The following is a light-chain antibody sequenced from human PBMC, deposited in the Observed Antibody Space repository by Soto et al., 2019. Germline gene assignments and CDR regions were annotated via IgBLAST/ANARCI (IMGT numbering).Light chain of an antibody. Sequence: IQITQSPSTLSTYVGDRVTITCRASQSLSSRLAWYQQIPGKAPKLLIYDAFSLQSGVPSRFSGSGSGTEFSLTISSLQPDDFATYYCQQYNSYPWTFGQGTQVDIK. CDR3: QQYNSYPWT. J-gene: IGKJ1*01. CDR2: DAF. CDR1: QSLSSR. V-gene: IGKV1-5*01.